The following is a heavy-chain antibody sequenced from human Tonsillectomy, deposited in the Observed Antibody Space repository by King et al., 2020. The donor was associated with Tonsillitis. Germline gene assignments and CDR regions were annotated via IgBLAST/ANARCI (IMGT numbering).Heavy chain of an antibody. V-gene: IGHV3-15*01. J-gene: IGHJ4*02. CDR1: GFAFSNAW. Sequence: VQLVESGGGLVKPGGSLRLSCAASGFAFSNAWMSWVRQAPGKGLEWVGRVKSKTDGGTSDYAAPVKGRFTISRDDSKHTLYLQMNSLKTEDSAVYYCTSDLIGSGGDRAAPPHDFWGQGTLVTVSS. CDR3: TSDLIGSGGDRAAPPHDF. CDR2: VKSKTDGGTS. D-gene: IGHD6-6*01.